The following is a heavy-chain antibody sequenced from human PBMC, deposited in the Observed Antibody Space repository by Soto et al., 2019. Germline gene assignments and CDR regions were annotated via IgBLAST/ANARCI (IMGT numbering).Heavy chain of an antibody. CDR3: ATQPGGGGY. Sequence: EVQLVESGGGLIQPGGSLRLSCAVSGFTVSNNYMSWVRQAPGKGLEGVSVIYSGGYTAYGDSVKGRFTISRDNSNNHIYLQMNTAGADYPAVFYWATQPGGGGYWGQGTLVTVSS. CDR1: GFTVSNNY. J-gene: IGHJ4*02. CDR2: IYSGGYT. V-gene: IGHV3-53*01. D-gene: IGHD3-10*01.